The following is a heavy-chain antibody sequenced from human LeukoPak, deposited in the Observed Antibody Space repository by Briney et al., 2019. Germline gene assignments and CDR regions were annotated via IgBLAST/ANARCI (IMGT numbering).Heavy chain of an antibody. J-gene: IGHJ6*03. D-gene: IGHD6-19*01. CDR1: GGSISSYY. CDR2: ISYSGST. Sequence: SETLSLTCTVSGGSISSYYWSWIRQPAGKGLEWMGRISYSGSTNYNPSLKSRVTMSVDTSGNQVYLKLSSVTAADTAVYHCARDVQQWLVLGGYYSYYMDVWGKGTTVTVSS. V-gene: IGHV4-4*07. CDR3: ARDVQQWLVLGGYYSYYMDV.